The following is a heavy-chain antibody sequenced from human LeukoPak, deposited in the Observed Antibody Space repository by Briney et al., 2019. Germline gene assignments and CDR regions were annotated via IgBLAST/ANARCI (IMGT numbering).Heavy chain of an antibody. J-gene: IGHJ2*01. CDR2: IDPSDSYT. V-gene: IGHV5-10-1*01. CDR3: ARYGDYYDSSGYYPLGWYFDL. Sequence: GESLKISCKGSGYSFTSYWISWVRRMPGKGLEWMGRIDPSDSYTNYSPSFQGHVTISADKSISTAYLQWSSLKASDTAMYYCARYGDYYDSSGYYPLGWYFDLWGRGTLVTVSS. D-gene: IGHD3-22*01. CDR1: GYSFTSYW.